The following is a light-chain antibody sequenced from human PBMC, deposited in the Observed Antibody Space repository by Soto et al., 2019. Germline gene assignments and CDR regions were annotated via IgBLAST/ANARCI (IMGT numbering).Light chain of an antibody. CDR3: QQYSDWPPWT. J-gene: IGKJ1*01. V-gene: IGKV3-15*01. CDR1: QSVSSS. Sequence: EIVVRRSGATLCLWRGERASISCRASQSVSSSLAWYRQKPGEAPRLLIFGASTRATGIPARFSGGGSGTEFTLTIRSLQSEDFAVYSCQQYSDWPPWTFGQGTKVDIK. CDR2: GAS.